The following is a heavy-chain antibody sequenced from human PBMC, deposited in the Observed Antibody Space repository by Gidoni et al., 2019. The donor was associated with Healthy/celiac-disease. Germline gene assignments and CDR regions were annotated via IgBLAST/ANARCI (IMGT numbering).Heavy chain of an antibody. CDR1: GYSTSSGYY. CDR3: AREGDDILTGYLDY. CDR2: IYHRGST. D-gene: IGHD3-9*01. J-gene: IGHJ4*02. V-gene: IGHV4-38-2*02. Sequence: QVQLPESGPVLVKPSETLSLTCAVPGYSTSSGYYWGWIRQPPGKGLEWIGSIYHRGSTYYNPSLKSRVTISVDTSKNQFSLKLSSVTAADTAVYYCAREGDDILTGYLDYWGQGTLVTVSS.